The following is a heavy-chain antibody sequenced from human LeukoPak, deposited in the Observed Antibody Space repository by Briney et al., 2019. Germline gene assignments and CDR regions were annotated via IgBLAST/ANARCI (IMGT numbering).Heavy chain of an antibody. D-gene: IGHD2-2*01. CDR1: GGSISSSSYQ. CDR3: ARTSIAVVPAYFDY. CDR2: FYYSGNT. Sequence: SETLSLTCTVSGGSISSSSYQWGWIRQPPGKGLEWIGSFYYSGNTYYSSSLKSRVTVSVDTSKNLFSLNLTSVTAADTAVYYCARTSIAVVPAYFDYWGQGTLVTVSS. V-gene: IGHV4-39*01. J-gene: IGHJ4*02.